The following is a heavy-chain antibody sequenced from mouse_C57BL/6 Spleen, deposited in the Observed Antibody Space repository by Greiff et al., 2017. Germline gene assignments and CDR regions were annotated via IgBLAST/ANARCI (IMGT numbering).Heavy chain of an antibody. V-gene: IGHV1-18*01. Sequence: VHVKQSGPELVKPGASVKIPCKASGYTFTDYNMDWVKQSHGKSLEWIGDINPNNGGTIYNQKFKGKATLTVDKSSSTAYMELLSLTSENTAVXYCARRDYGYAVDYWGQGTTVTGSS. CDR3: ARRDYGYAVDY. J-gene: IGHJ4*01. D-gene: IGHD1-1*02. CDR1: GYTFTDYN. CDR2: INPNNGGT.